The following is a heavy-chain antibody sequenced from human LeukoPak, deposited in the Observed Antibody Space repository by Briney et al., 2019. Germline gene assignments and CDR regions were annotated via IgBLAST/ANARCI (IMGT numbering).Heavy chain of an antibody. D-gene: IGHD3-3*01. CDR2: IKQDGSEK. J-gene: IGHJ4*02. V-gene: IGHV3-7*01. CDR1: GFTFSSYS. Sequence: QPGGSLRLSCAASGFTFSSYSMNWVRQAPGKGLEWVANIKQDGSEKYYVDSVKGRFTISRDNAKSSLSLQMNSLRVDDTAVYYCARDASALHWGQGARVTVSS. CDR3: ARDASALH.